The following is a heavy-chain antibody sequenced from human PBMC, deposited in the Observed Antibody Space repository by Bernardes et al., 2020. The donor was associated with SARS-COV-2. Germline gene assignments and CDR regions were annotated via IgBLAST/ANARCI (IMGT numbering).Heavy chain of an antibody. CDR1: GFTFSSYG. CDR2: IWYDGSNK. Sequence: GGSLRLSRAASGFTFSSYGMHWVRQAPGKGLEWVAVIWYDGSNKYYADSVKGRFTISRDNSKNTLYLQMNSLRAEDTAVYYCARSGMKDYYYYYGMDVWGQGTTVTVSS. V-gene: IGHV3-33*01. CDR3: ARSGMKDYYYYYGMDV. J-gene: IGHJ6*02. D-gene: IGHD3-10*01.